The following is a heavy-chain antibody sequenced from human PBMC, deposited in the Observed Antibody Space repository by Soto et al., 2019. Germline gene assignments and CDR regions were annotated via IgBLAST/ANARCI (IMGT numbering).Heavy chain of an antibody. CDR3: ARTRPDVVLVPAALDI. CDR2: ISASSSYI. Sequence: PGGSLRLSCAASGFIFGFHSMTWVRQAPAKGLEWVSYISASSSYIHYANSVEGRFTVSRDNAKNSLFLEMQSLRPEDTGVYFCARTRPDVVLVPAALDIWGQGTLVTVSS. D-gene: IGHD2-2*01. J-gene: IGHJ4*02. V-gene: IGHV3-21*01. CDR1: GFIFGFHS.